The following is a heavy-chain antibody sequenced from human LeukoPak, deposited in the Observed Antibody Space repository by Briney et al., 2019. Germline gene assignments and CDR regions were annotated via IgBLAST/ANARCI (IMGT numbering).Heavy chain of an antibody. CDR3: ARDYNYAFDN. D-gene: IGHD5-24*01. CDR2: IGISSGNT. CDR1: GFTFSHYS. Sequence: PGGSLRLSCVASGFTFSHYSMNWVRQAPGKGLEWISYIGISSGNTKYADSVKGRFTIFGDSAKKSLYPQMTRLRVEDTAVYYCARDYNYAFDNWGQGTLVTVSS. V-gene: IGHV3-48*04. J-gene: IGHJ4*02.